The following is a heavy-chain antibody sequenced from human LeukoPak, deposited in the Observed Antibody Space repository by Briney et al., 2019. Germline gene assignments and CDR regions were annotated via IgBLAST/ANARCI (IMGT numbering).Heavy chain of an antibody. CDR2: ISRSSSYI. Sequence: GSLRLSCAASGFTFSSYSMNWVRQAPGKGLEWVSSISRSSSYIYNADSVKGRFTISRDNAENSLYLQMNSLRAEDTAVYYCARDSAMARGVDDAFDIWGQGTMVTVSS. D-gene: IGHD3-10*01. CDR3: ARDSAMARGVDDAFDI. CDR1: GFTFSSYS. J-gene: IGHJ3*02. V-gene: IGHV3-21*01.